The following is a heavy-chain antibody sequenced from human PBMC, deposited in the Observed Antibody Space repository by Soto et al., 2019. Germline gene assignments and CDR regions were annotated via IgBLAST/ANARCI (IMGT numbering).Heavy chain of an antibody. CDR3: ARHPSNFWFDP. D-gene: IGHD4-4*01. V-gene: IGHV4-39*01. CDR2: IYYSGST. CDR1: GGSISSSSFH. Sequence: PSETLSLTCTVSGGSISSSSFHWGWIRQPPGKGLEWIGSIYYSGSTYYNPSLKSRVTVSVDTSKNQFSLKLSSVTAADTAVYYCARHPSNFWFDPWGQGTLVTVSS. J-gene: IGHJ5*02.